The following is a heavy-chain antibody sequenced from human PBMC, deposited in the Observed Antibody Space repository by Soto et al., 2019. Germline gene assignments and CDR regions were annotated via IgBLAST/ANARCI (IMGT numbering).Heavy chain of an antibody. CDR1: GTSISSTYW. V-gene: IGHV4-30-4*01. Sequence: PSETLSLTCVVSGTSISSTYWWTWVRQPPGKGLEWIGYIYYSGSTYYNPSLKSRVTISVDTSKNKFSLKLSSVTAADTAVYYCARYSGYEGLRFDPWGQGTLVTVSS. CDR2: IYYSGST. J-gene: IGHJ5*02. CDR3: ARYSGYEGLRFDP. D-gene: IGHD5-12*01.